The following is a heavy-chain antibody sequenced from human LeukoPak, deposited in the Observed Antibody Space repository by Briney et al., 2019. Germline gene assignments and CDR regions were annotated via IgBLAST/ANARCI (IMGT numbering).Heavy chain of an antibody. CDR3: ARDSPGVSWYDY. J-gene: IGHJ4*02. D-gene: IGHD2-15*01. CDR1: GGSISSSSYY. V-gene: IGHV4-39*07. Sequence: SETLSLTCTVSGGSISSSSYYWGWIRQPPGKGLEWIGSIYYSGSTYYNPSLKSRVTISVDTSKNQFSLKLSSVTAADTAVYYCARDSPGVSWYDYWGQGTLVTVSS. CDR2: IYYSGST.